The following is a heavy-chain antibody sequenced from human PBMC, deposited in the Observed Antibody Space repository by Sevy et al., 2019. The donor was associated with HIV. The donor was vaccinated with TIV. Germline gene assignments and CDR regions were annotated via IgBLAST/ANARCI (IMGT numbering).Heavy chain of an antibody. CDR2: IWSDGAYQ. J-gene: IGHJ4*02. Sequence: RGYLRLSCAATGFTFSNYAMHWVRQAPGKGLEWVAIIWSDGAYQYHGDSVKGRFTISRDNSKNTLYLQMNNVRVEDTAMYYCARGGYYYDNSAYYALDSWGQGTLVLVSS. D-gene: IGHD3-22*01. CDR3: ARGGYYYDNSAYYALDS. CDR1: GFTFSNYA. V-gene: IGHV3-33*01.